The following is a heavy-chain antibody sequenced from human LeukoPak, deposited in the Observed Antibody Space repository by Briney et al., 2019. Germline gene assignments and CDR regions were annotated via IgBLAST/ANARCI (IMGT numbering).Heavy chain of an antibody. J-gene: IGHJ4*02. CDR1: GYTLTELS. D-gene: IGHD3-22*01. CDR2: FYPEDGET. CDR3: ATSKEYYYDSSGPPFDY. V-gene: IGHV1-24*01. Sequence: ASVKVSCKVSGYTLTELSMHWVRQAPGKGLEWMGGFYPEDGETIYAQKFQGRVTMTEDTSTDTAYMELSSLRSEDTAVYYCATSKEYYYDSSGPPFDYWGQGTLVTVSS.